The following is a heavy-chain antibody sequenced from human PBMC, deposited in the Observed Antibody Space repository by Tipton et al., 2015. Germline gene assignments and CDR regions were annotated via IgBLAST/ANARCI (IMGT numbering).Heavy chain of an antibody. CDR3: AKVTTGWLYYFYYGMDV. CDR1: GFTFSSYS. CDR2: ISVSGVST. Sequence: SLRLSCAASGFTFSSYSMNWVRQAPGKGLEWVSGISVSGVSTYYADSVKGRFTISRDDSKNTLYLQMNSLRAEDTAVYYCAKVTTGWLYYFYYGMDVWGQGTTVTVSS. V-gene: IGHV3-23*01. J-gene: IGHJ6*02. D-gene: IGHD6-19*01.